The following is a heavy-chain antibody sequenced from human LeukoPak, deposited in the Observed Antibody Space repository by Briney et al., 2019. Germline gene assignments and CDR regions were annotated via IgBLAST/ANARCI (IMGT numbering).Heavy chain of an antibody. Sequence: PGGSLRLSCAASGFTFSSYTMHWVRQAPGKGLEWVAVISYDNSHKYYADSVKGRFTISRDNSKNTLYLQMDSLRAEDTALYYCARGSTVSGWWFFDLWGRGTLVTVSS. V-gene: IGHV3-30*01. J-gene: IGHJ2*01. CDR1: GFTFSSYT. CDR3: ARGSTVSGWWFFDL. D-gene: IGHD6-19*01. CDR2: ISYDNSHK.